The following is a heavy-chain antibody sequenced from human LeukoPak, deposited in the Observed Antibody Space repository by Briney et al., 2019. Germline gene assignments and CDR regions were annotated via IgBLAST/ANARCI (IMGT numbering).Heavy chain of an antibody. CDR1: GGSISSYY. Sequence: PSETLSLTCTVSGGSISSYYWSWIRQPPGKGLEWIGYIYYSGSTNYNPSLKSRVTISVDTSKNQFSLKLSSVTAADTAVYYCARVERVSYYYMDVWGKGTTVTVSS. CDR2: IYYSGST. CDR3: ARVERVSYYYMDV. V-gene: IGHV4-59*01. J-gene: IGHJ6*03.